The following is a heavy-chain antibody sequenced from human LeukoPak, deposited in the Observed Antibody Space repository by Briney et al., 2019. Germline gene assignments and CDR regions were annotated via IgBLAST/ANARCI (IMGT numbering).Heavy chain of an antibody. CDR3: ARLAPYYYDSSFYFDY. CDR1: GGSISSYY. D-gene: IGHD3-22*01. V-gene: IGHV4-59*08. J-gene: IGHJ4*02. CDR2: IYYSGST. Sequence: SSETLSLTRTVSGGSISSYYWSWIRQPPGKGLGWIGYIYYSGSTNYNPSLKSRVTISVDTSKNQFSLKLSSVTAADTAVYYCARLAPYYYDSSFYFDYWGQGTLVTVSS.